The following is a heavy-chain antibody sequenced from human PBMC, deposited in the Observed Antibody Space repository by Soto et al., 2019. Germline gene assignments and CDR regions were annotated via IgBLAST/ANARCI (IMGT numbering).Heavy chain of an antibody. CDR3: ARSYRSSWHLFDY. V-gene: IGHV3-30-3*01. CDR1: GLTFSTYA. D-gene: IGHD6-13*01. Sequence: QVQLVESGGGVVQPGNSLILSCEASGLTFSTYAMHWVRQAPGKGLEWVAVISDDGSTKHHAISVKGRFTISRDNSKNTLYLQMDSLRVDDTAVYYCARSYRSSWHLFDYWGQGTLVTVSS. J-gene: IGHJ4*02. CDR2: ISDDGSTK.